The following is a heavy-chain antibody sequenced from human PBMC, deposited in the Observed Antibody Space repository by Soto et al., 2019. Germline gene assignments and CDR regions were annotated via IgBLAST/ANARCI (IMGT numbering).Heavy chain of an antibody. CDR1: GYCLTSYS. CDR2: FSSYNDNT. V-gene: IGHV1-18*01. D-gene: IGHD2-2*01. CDR3: VYCSGTICYVMDA. Sequence: SENASSKASGYCLTSYSYGWGRQGPGQGVEWMGWFSSYNDNTNDPQKSQGRVTMNVDTSTSPAYMELRSLGSDDTALYYCVYCSGTICYVMDAWGQGTT. J-gene: IGHJ6*02.